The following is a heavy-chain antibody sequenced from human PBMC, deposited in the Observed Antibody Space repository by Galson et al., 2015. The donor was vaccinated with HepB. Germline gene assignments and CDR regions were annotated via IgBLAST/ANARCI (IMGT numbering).Heavy chain of an antibody. CDR1: GGTFSSYA. J-gene: IGHJ4*02. V-gene: IGHV1-69*13. D-gene: IGHD4-17*01. CDR2: IIPIFGTA. CDR3: ARDPGGGDVDYPYSDY. Sequence: SVKVSCKASGGTFSSYAISWVRQAPGQGLEWMGGIIPIFGTANYAQKFQGRVTITADESTSTAYMELSSLRSEDTAVYYCARDPGGGDVDYPYSDYWGQGTLVTVSS.